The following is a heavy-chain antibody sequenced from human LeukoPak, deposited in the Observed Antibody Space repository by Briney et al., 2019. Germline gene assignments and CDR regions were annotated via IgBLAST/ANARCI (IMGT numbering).Heavy chain of an antibody. CDR1: RFTFSRYS. J-gene: IGHJ4*02. V-gene: IGHV3-64*02. CDR3: ARVGDLNFYDF. Sequence: GGALRLSCAASRFTFSRYSMHWVRQIPGKGLEYVSAVNDDGDRTYYADSVKPRFTISSDNSKNTLFLQMGSLRAEDMAVYYCARVGDLNFYDFWGQGTLVIVSS. D-gene: IGHD1-20*01. CDR2: VNDDGDRT.